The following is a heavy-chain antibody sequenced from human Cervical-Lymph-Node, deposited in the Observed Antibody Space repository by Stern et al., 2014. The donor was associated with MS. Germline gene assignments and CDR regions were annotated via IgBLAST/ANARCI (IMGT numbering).Heavy chain of an antibody. Sequence: QVQLVQSGAEVKKPGSSVKVSCKASGGTFSNYAISWVRQAPGQGLEWMGGIIPIFGTANYAQKFQGRVTITADESTSTAYMELSSLRYEDTALYYCARGWSYDILTAYSYWGQGTLVTVSS. J-gene: IGHJ4*02. CDR2: IIPIFGTA. CDR3: ARGWSYDILTAYSY. V-gene: IGHV1-69*01. D-gene: IGHD3-9*01. CDR1: GGTFSNYA.